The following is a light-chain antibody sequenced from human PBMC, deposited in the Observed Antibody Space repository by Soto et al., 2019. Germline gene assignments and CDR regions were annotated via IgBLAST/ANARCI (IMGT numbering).Light chain of an antibody. CDR1: SSNIGSNF. CDR2: TNS. J-gene: IGLJ1*01. Sequence: QSVLTQPPSASGTPGQRLTIACSGTSSNIGSNFVNWYRQPPGTAPKLLVHTNSQRPSGVPDRFSGSKSGTSASLAISGLQSDDEADYFCAVWDDSLHGYVFATGTKGTVL. V-gene: IGLV1-44*01. CDR3: AVWDDSLHGYV.